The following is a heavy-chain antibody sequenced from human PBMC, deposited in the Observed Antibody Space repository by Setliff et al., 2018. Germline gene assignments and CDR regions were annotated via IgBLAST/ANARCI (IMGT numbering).Heavy chain of an antibody. J-gene: IGHJ6*02. CDR3: ARVGQQLVYYYYGMDV. V-gene: IGHV5-51*01. D-gene: IGHD6-13*01. Sequence: GESLKISCKGSGYSFTSYWIGWVRQMPGKGLEWMGIIYPGDSDTRYSPSFQGQVTISADKSIGTAYLQWSSPKASDTAMYYCARVGQQLVYYYYGMDVWGQGTTVTVSS. CDR2: IYPGDSDT. CDR1: GYSFTSYW.